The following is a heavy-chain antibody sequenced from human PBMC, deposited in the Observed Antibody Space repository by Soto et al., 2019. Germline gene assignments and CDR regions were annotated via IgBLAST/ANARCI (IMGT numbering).Heavy chain of an antibody. V-gene: IGHV3-30*18. CDR3: AKILQLGDYAYYYYGMDV. D-gene: IGHD4-17*01. CDR2: ISYDGSNK. Sequence: QVPLVESGGGGVQPGRSLRLSFAASGFTFSSYGMHWVRPAPGKGLGWVAVISYDGSNKYYADSVKGRFTISRDNSKNTLYLQMNSLRAEDTAVYYCAKILQLGDYAYYYYGMDVWGQGTTVTVSS. CDR1: GFTFSSYG. J-gene: IGHJ6*02.